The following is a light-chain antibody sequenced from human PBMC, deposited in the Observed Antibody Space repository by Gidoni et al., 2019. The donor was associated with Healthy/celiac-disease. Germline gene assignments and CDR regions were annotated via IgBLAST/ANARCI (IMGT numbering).Light chain of an antibody. J-gene: IGKJ4*01. Sequence: ETVMTQSPATLSVSTGDRATLTCRASQGVSSNLAWYQQKPGQAPRLLIYGASTRATGIPARFSGSGSGTEFTLTISSLQSEDFAVYYCLQYYNWPLTFGGGTKVEIK. CDR1: QGVSSN. CDR3: LQYYNWPLT. V-gene: IGKV3-15*01. CDR2: GAS.